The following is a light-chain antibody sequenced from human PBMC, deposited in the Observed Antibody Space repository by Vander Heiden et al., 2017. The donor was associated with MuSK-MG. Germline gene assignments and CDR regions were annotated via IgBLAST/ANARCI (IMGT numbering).Light chain of an antibody. J-gene: IGLJ1*01. Sequence: QPALSQPASVSGSAGQSSTISCSGSAVDIGGFNFVSWYQQFPGRAPRLIIYDVSMRPSGVSGRFSGSKSGYTASLTISNLQPEDESLYFCASYSTTAHLVLGTGT. CDR2: DVS. CDR3: ASYSTTAHLV. CDR1: AVDIGGFNF. V-gene: IGLV2-14*03.